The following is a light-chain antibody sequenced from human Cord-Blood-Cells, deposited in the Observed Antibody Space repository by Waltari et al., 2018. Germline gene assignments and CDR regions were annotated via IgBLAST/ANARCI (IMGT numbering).Light chain of an antibody. CDR3: QVWDSSSDHHVV. J-gene: IGLJ2*01. V-gene: IGLV3-21*02. CDR2: DDG. CDR1: NIGSKS. Sequence: SYVLTQPPSVSVAPGQTARITCGGNNIGSKSVHWYQQKPGQAPVLVVYDDGDRPSGIPGRFSGSNSGNTATLTISRVEAGDEADCYCQVWDSSSDHHVVFGGGTKLTVL.